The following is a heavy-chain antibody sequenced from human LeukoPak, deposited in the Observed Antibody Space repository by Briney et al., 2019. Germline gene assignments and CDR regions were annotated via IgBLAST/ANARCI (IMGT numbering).Heavy chain of an antibody. CDR1: GVSISSSY. Sequence: SETLSLTCTVSGVSISSSYWSWIRQPPGKGLEWIGYIHYDGTTNYTPTLKSLLTLSVDTSKNQLSLKLSSVTAADTALYYCVRGYYDSSGYSNPFDVWGQGTMVTVSS. CDR3: VRGYYDSSGYSNPFDV. J-gene: IGHJ3*01. V-gene: IGHV4-59*01. D-gene: IGHD3-22*01. CDR2: IHYDGTT.